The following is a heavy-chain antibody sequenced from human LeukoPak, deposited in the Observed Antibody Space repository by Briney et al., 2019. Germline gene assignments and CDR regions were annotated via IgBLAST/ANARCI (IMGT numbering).Heavy chain of an antibody. Sequence: SETLSLTCTDSGGSISSDYWSWIRQPPGKGLRRSGHIYYSGSTQYNPSLKSRGTISVDTSKNQFSLKLSSVTAADTAVYYCARDLHSGTFDYWGQGTLVTVSS. CDR3: ARDLHSGTFDY. D-gene: IGHD3-10*01. CDR1: GGSISSDY. CDR2: IYYSGST. J-gene: IGHJ4*02. V-gene: IGHV4-59*01.